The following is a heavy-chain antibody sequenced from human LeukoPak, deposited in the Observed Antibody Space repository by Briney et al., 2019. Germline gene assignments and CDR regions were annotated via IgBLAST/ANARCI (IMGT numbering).Heavy chain of an antibody. V-gene: IGHV1-18*01. Sequence: SSYNGNTTYAQNLQGRVTMTTDTSTSTAYMELRSLRSDDTAVYYCARDPSGYSSSWYYYWGQGTLVTVSS. CDR3: ARDPSGYSSSWYYY. J-gene: IGHJ4*02. CDR2: SSYNGNT. D-gene: IGHD6-13*01.